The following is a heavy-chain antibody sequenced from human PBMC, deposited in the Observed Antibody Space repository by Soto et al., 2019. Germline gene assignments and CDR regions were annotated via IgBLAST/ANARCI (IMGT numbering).Heavy chain of an antibody. J-gene: IGHJ4*02. D-gene: IGHD5-18*01. Sequence: TGESLKISCKGSEYSFASYWIGWVRQMPGKGLEWMGIIYPGDSDTRYSPSFQGQVTISADNSISTAYLQWRSLKASDTAIYYCARQVEDGYSFGYHYWGQGTPVTVS. V-gene: IGHV5-51*01. CDR2: IYPGDSDT. CDR1: EYSFASYW. CDR3: ARQVEDGYSFGYHY.